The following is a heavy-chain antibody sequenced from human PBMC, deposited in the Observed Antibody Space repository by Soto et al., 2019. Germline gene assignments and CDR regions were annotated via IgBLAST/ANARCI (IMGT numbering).Heavy chain of an antibody. CDR2: ISGSGGST. D-gene: IGHD2-2*01. J-gene: IGHJ5*02. CDR1: GFTFSSYA. Sequence: EVQLLESGGGLVQPGGSLRLSCAASGFTFSSYAMSWVRQAPGKGLEWVSAISGSGGSTYYADSVKGRFTISRDNSKNTVYLQMNSLRAEETAVYYCAKDRGLVGCGTHSWFDPWGQGTLVTVSS. V-gene: IGHV3-23*01. CDR3: AKDRGLVGCGTHSWFDP.